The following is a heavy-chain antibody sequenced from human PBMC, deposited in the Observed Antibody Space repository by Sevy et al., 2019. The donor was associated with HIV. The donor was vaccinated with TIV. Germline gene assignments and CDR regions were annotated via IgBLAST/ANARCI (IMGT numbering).Heavy chain of an antibody. CDR3: AKDIQRYGSGSYPYYFDY. CDR2: LSWNSGSI. V-gene: IGHV3-9*01. J-gene: IGHJ4*02. Sequence: GGSLRLSCAASGFTFDDYAMHWVRQAPGKGLEWVSGLSWNSGSIGYADSVKGRFTISRDNAKNTPYLQMNSLRAEDTALYYCAKDIQRYGSGSYPYYFDYWGQGTLVTVSS. D-gene: IGHD3-10*01. CDR1: GFTFDDYA.